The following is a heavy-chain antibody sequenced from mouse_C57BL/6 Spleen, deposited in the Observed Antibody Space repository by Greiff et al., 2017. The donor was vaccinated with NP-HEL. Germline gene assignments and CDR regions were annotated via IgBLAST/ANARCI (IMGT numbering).Heavy chain of an antibody. CDR3: ARSYYGSRLDY. V-gene: IGHV1-26*01. D-gene: IGHD1-1*01. CDR2: INPNNGGT. CDR1: GYTFTDYY. Sequence: VQLQQSGPELVKPGASVKISCKASGYTFTDYYMNWVKQSHGKSLEWIGDINPNNGGTSYNQKFKGKATLTVDKSSSTAYMELRSLTSEDSAVYYCARSYYGSRLDYWGQGTTLTVSS. J-gene: IGHJ2*01.